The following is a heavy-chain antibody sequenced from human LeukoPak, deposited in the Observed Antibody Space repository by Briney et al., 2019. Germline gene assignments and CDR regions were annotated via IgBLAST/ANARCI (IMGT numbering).Heavy chain of an antibody. Sequence: ASVKVSCKASGYTFIGYYMHWVRQAPGQGLEWMGWINPNSGGTNYAQKFQGRVTMTRDTSISTAYMELSRLRSDDTAVYYCARDPPNYYDMDYWGQGTLVTVSS. CDR2: INPNSGGT. V-gene: IGHV1-2*02. CDR1: GYTFIGYY. CDR3: ARDPPNYYDMDY. D-gene: IGHD3-22*01. J-gene: IGHJ4*02.